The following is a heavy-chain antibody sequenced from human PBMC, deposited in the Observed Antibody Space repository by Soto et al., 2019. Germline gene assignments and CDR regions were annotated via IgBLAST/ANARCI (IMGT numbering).Heavy chain of an antibody. V-gene: IGHV3-30-3*01. CDR2: ISFDGYDK. D-gene: IGHD3-10*01. CDR1: GFTFTTYA. Sequence: QVQLVESGGGVVQPGRSLRLSCAASGFTFTTYAMHWVRQAPGKGLEWVAVISFDGYDKYYADSVKGRFTISRDDSKNTLDLQMNSLKPEDTAVYYCARDLSRKVRGIDYWGQGTLVTVSS. J-gene: IGHJ4*02. CDR3: ARDLSRKVRGIDY.